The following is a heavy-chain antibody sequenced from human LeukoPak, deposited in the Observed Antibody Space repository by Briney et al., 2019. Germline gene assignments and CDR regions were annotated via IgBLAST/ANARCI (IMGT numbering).Heavy chain of an antibody. J-gene: IGHJ4*02. CDR1: GFTFSGYW. V-gene: IGHV3-7*05. CDR3: ARYPDYGDY. Sequence: GGSLRLSCAASGFTFSGYWMSWVRQAPGKXLEWVANIKQDGSERYYVDSVKGRFTISRDNAKNSLYLQMNSLRAEDTAVYYCARYPDYGDYWGQGTLVTVSS. CDR2: IKQDGSER.